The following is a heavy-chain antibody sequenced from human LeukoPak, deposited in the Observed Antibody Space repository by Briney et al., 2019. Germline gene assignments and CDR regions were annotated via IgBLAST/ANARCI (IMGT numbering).Heavy chain of an antibody. CDR3: AKDSDGDYDFKGFYYFDY. D-gene: IGHD4-17*01. CDR2: IKQDGSEK. V-gene: IGHV3-7*01. CDR1: GFTFSGYW. J-gene: IGHJ4*02. Sequence: GGSLRLSCAASGFTFSGYWMTWVRQAPGKGLEWVANIKQDGSEKYYVDSVKGRFTISRDNAKNLLYLQMNSLRAEDTAVYYCAKDSDGDYDFKGFYYFDYWGQGTLVTVSS.